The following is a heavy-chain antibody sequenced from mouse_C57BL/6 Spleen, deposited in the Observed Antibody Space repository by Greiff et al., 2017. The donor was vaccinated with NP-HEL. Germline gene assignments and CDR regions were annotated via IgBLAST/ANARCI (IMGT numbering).Heavy chain of an antibody. CDR3: ARGRHYYGSSYELDY. J-gene: IGHJ2*01. Sequence: VMLVESGGGLVKPGGSLKLSCAASGFTFSDYGMHWVRQAPEKGLEWVAYISSGSSTIYYADTVKGRFTISRDNAKNTLFLQMTSLRSEDTAMYYCARGRHYYGSSYELDYWGQGTTLTVSS. D-gene: IGHD1-1*01. CDR2: ISSGSSTI. V-gene: IGHV5-17*01. CDR1: GFTFSDYG.